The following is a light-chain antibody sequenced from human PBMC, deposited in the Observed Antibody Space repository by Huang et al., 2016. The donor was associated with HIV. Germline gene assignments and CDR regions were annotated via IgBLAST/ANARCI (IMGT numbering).Light chain of an antibody. CDR3: QQYYTYPLT. Sequence: AIQMTQSPSSLSASTGDRVTITCRASQAISDYLAWFQQKPGKAPKLLIYAAATLQSGVPSRFSGSGSGTDFTFTSSRLQSEDFATYYCQQYYTYPLTFGQGTRLETK. V-gene: IGKV1-8*01. CDR1: QAISDY. J-gene: IGKJ5*01. CDR2: AAA.